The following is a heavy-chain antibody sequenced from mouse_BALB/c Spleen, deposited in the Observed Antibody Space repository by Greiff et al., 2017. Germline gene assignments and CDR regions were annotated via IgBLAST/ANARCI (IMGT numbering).Heavy chain of an antibody. D-gene: IGHD2-4*01. CDR2: ISYSGST. CDR3: ARYDYDGRSFDY. Sequence: EVKLVESGPSLVKPSQTLSLTCSVTGDSITSGYWNWIRKFPGNKLEYMGYISYSGSTYYNPSLKSRISITRDTSKNQYYLQLNSVTTEDTATYYCARYDYDGRSFDYWGQGTTLTVSS. J-gene: IGHJ2*01. V-gene: IGHV3-8*02. CDR1: GDSITSGY.